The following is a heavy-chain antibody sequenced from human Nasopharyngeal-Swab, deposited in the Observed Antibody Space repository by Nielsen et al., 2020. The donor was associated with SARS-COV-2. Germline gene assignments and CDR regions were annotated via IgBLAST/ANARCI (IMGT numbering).Heavy chain of an antibody. CDR1: GFTFSDFT. D-gene: IGHD2-2*01. CDR3: ARGRYCSGTTCSFDY. CDR2: ISTSSRYI. J-gene: IGHJ4*02. Sequence: GESLKISCAASGFTFSDFTMTWVRQAPGKGLDWVSSISTSSRYIYYADSLKGRFTISRDNAKDSLYLQMNSLSAEDTAVYYCARGRYCSGTTCSFDYWGQGTLVTVSS. V-gene: IGHV3-21*01.